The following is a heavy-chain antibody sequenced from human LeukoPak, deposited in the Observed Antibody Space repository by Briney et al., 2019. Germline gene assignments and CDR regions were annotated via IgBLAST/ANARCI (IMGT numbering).Heavy chain of an antibody. CDR1: GYSFSKYW. J-gene: IGHJ5*02. V-gene: IGHV5-51*01. CDR3: ARPRYTSSWYVAWFDP. D-gene: IGHD6-13*01. Sequence: GESLKISCKGSGYSFSKYWIGWVRQMPGKGPEWMGIIYPGDSDTRYSPSFQGQVTISADKSISTAYLQWNSLKASDTAIYYCARPRYTSSWYVAWFDPWGQGTLVTVSS. CDR2: IYPGDSDT.